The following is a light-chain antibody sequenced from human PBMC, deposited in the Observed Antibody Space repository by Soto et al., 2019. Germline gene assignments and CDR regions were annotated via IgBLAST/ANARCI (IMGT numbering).Light chain of an antibody. J-gene: IGKJ1*01. CDR1: QSVNAN. V-gene: IGKV3-15*01. CDR2: GAS. CDR3: LQYNDWPRT. Sequence: EILMTQSPATLSVSPGERATLSCRASQSVNANLAWYQQKPGRAPRLLIFGASTRATDIPGRFSGSGSGTEFTLTISSLQPEDFAVYYCLQYNDWPRTFGQGTKVDIK.